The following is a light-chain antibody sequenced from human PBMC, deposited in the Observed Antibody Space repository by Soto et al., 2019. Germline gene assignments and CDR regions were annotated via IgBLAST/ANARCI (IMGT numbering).Light chain of an antibody. Sequence: AIQLTQSPSSLSASVGDTVTITCRASQGISNALAWYQQIPGKPPKLLIYDASTLESGVPSRFSGSGSGTDFTLTISSLQPGDFATYYCQQFNGSPTFGQGTRLEIQ. V-gene: IGKV1-13*02. CDR2: DAS. J-gene: IGKJ5*01. CDR3: QQFNGSPT. CDR1: QGISNA.